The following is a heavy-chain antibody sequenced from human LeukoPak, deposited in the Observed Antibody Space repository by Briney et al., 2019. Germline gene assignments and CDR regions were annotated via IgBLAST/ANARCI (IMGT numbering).Heavy chain of an antibody. CDR2: IIPILDIS. J-gene: IGHJ4*02. V-gene: IGHV1-69*04. CDR3: ATMYGDFGYFDY. Sequence: GASVKVSCKASGDTFSNYAISWVRQAPGQGLEWMGRIIPILDISNYAQNFQGRVTITADKSTGTAYMELSSLRSDDTALYYCATMYGDFGYFDYWGQGTLVTVSS. D-gene: IGHD2-21*02. CDR1: GDTFSNYA.